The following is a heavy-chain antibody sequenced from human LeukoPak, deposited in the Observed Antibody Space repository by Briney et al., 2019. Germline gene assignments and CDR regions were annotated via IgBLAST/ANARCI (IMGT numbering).Heavy chain of an antibody. CDR3: ARGPQSGFYDYIWGSYRYGYFDY. D-gene: IGHD3-16*02. CDR1: GGPFSGYY. J-gene: IGHJ4*02. V-gene: IGHV4-34*01. Sequence: KASETLSLTCAVYGGPFSGYYWSWIRQPPGKGLEWIGEINHSGSTNYNPSLKSRVTISVDTSKNQFSLKLSSVTAADTAVYYCARGPQSGFYDYIWGSYRYGYFDYWGQGTLVTVSS. CDR2: INHSGST.